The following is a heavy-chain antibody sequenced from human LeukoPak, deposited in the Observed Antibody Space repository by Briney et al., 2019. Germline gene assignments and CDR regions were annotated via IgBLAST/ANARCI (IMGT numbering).Heavy chain of an antibody. CDR2: ISAYNGNS. CDR3: ARTCGDCYPNDYYYGMDV. V-gene: IGHV1-18*01. CDR1: GYTFSNFG. J-gene: IGHJ6*02. D-gene: IGHD2-21*02. Sequence: ASVKVSCKASGYTFSNFGISWVRQAPGQGGEWMGWISAYNGNSKYAQRLQGRVTITTDTSTSTAYMELRSLRSDDTAVYYCARTCGDCYPNDYYYGMDVWGQGTTVTVSS.